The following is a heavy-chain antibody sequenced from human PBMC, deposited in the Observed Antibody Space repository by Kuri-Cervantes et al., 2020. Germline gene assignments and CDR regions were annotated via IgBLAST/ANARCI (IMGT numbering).Heavy chain of an antibody. CDR1: GFSFSNYA. CDR2: ISGSGGST. V-gene: IGHV3-23*01. J-gene: IGHJ3*02. CDR3: VKVRRLTRLFEALDI. Sequence: GGSLRLSCAASGFSFSNYAMSWVRQAPGKGLEWVSAISGSGGSTYYADSVKGRFSISRDNSEKTLYLDMNNLRAGDTAVYFCVKVRRLTRLFEALDIWGQGTVVTVSS.